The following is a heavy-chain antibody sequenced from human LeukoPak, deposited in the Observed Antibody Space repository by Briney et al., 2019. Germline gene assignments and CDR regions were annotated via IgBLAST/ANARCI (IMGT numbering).Heavy chain of an antibody. CDR2: IYYSGST. V-gene: IGHV4-59*01. CDR3: ARGQTRRYCTNGVCPERANYFDY. D-gene: IGHD2-8*01. J-gene: IGHJ4*02. Sequence: SETLSLTCTVSGGSISSYYWSWIRQPPGKGLEWIGYIYYSGSTNYNPSLKSRVTISVDTSKNQFSLKLSSVTAADTAVYYCARGQTRRYCTNGVCPERANYFDYWGQGTLVTVSS. CDR1: GGSISSYY.